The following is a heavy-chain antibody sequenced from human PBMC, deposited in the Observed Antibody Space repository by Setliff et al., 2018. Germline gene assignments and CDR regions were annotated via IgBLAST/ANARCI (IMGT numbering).Heavy chain of an antibody. J-gene: IGHJ4*02. V-gene: IGHV1-18*04. Sequence: ASVKVSCKASGYTFNNYGINWVRQAPGQGFEWMGWMSVYAQKFEGRVTMTTDSSTKTVYMELRSLTSDDTAIYYCTRGPGPNVVVAMPFDRWGQGTLVTVSS. CDR1: GYTFNNYG. CDR2: MS. CDR3: TRGPGPNVVVAMPFDR. D-gene: IGHD5-12*01.